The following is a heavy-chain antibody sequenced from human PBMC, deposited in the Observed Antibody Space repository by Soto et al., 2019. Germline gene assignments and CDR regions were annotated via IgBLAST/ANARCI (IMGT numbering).Heavy chain of an antibody. CDR1: GGSISSGGYS. CDR3: ARSASTVTTLDY. V-gene: IGHV4-30-2*01. D-gene: IGHD1-1*01. Sequence: SETLSLTCAVSGGSISSGGYSWSWIRQPPGKGLEWVGYIFHSGSTYYNPSLKSRVTISVDRSTNQFSLKLSSVTAADTAVYYCARSASTVTTLDYWGQGTLVTVS. CDR2: IFHSGST. J-gene: IGHJ4*02.